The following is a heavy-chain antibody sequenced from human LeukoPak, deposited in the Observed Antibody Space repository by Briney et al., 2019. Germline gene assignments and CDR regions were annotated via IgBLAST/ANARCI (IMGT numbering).Heavy chain of an antibody. Sequence: GGSLRLSCAASGFTFSSYWMHWVRQVPGKGLVWVARINPGGSSITYADSVKGRFTISRDNAKNTLYLQMDSLRAEDTGVYYCARGGQWLRYWGQGTLVTVSS. J-gene: IGHJ4*02. CDR3: ARGGQWLRY. V-gene: IGHV3-74*01. CDR1: GFTFSSYW. D-gene: IGHD5-12*01. CDR2: INPGGSSI.